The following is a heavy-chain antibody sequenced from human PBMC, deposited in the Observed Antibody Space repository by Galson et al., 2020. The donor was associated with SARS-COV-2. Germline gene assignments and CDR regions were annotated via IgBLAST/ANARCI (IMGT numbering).Heavy chain of an antibody. CDR2: ISTSSSYT. Sequence: NSGGSLRLSCAASGFPFSTYSMNWVRLAPWKGLEWVSSISTSSSYTYYADSVKGRFSISRDNPRNSLYLQMNSLRAEDTAVYYCARDEGIRGYNYGRLYYGMDVWGQGTTVTVSS. D-gene: IGHD5-18*01. J-gene: IGHJ6*02. CDR3: ARDEGIRGYNYGRLYYGMDV. V-gene: IGHV3-21*01. CDR1: GFPFSTYS.